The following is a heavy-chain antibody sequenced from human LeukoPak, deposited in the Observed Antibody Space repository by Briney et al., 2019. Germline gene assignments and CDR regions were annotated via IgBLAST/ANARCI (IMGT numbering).Heavy chain of an antibody. D-gene: IGHD1-20*01. J-gene: IGHJ3*01. Sequence: GGSLRLSCAASGFTFSSYGMRWVRQAPGKGLEWVAFIRYDGSNKYDADSVKGRFTISRDNAKNSLYMQMNSLRAEDTAVYYCARGPNWKGVWGQGTMVTVSS. V-gene: IGHV3-30*02. CDR2: IRYDGSNK. CDR3: ARGPNWKGV. CDR1: GFTFSSYG.